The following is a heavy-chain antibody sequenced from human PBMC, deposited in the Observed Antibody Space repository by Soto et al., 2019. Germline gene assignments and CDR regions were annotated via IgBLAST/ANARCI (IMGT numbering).Heavy chain of an antibody. CDR1: GASITFGGYS. CDR2: INHLETT. D-gene: IGHD1-26*01. Sequence: SETLSLTCTVSGASITFGGYSWSWIRQTPGKGLEWIGYINHLETTFYNPSFESRLTLSIDRAKNQFSLKLHSMSAADRAVYFCGRDGGSDSFDYWGQGILVTVSS. V-gene: IGHV4-30-2*01. CDR3: GRDGGSDSFDY. J-gene: IGHJ4*02.